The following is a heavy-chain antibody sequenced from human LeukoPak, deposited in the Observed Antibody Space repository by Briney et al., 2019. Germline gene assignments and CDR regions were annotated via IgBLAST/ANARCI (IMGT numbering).Heavy chain of an antibody. D-gene: IGHD3-10*01. CDR3: AKGSTMLRGVIDY. CDR2: TSASGGST. J-gene: IGHJ4*02. CDR1: GFTFSSYA. Sequence: GGSLRLSCAASGFTFSSYAMTWVRQAPGKGLEWVSATSASGGSTYYADSVKGRFTLSRDTSKSTLNLQMNSLRAEDTAVYYCAKGSTMLRGVIDYWGQGTLVTVSS. V-gene: IGHV3-23*01.